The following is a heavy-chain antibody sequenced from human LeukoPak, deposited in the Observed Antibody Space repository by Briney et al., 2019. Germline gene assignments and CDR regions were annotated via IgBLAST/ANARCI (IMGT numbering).Heavy chain of an antibody. J-gene: IGHJ4*02. CDR1: GFTFSSYA. D-gene: IGHD5-18*01. CDR2: ISYDGSNK. V-gene: IGHV3-30*04. Sequence: SGRSLRLSCAASGFTFSSYAMHWVRQAPGKGLEWVAVISYDGSNKYYADSVKGRFTISRDNSKNTLYLQMNSLRAEDTAVYYCATPTAMVSGGFDYWGQGTLVTVSS. CDR3: ATPTAMVSGGFDY.